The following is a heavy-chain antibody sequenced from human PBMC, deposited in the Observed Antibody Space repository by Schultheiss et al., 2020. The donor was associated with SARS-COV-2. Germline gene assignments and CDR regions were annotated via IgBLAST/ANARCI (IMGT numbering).Heavy chain of an antibody. CDR1: GGSISSYY. D-gene: IGHD3-22*01. J-gene: IGHJ2*01. CDR2: IYYSGST. CDR3: ARDRLVLSFDL. V-gene: IGHV4-59*12. Sequence: QTLSLTCTVSGGSISSYYWSWIRQPPGKGLEWIGYIYYSGSTNYNPSLKSRVTISVDKSKNQFSLKLSSVTAADTAVYYCARDRLVLSFDLWGRGTLVTVSS.